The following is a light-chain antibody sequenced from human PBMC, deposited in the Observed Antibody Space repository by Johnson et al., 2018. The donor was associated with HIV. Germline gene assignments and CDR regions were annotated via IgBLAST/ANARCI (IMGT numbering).Light chain of an antibody. J-gene: IGLJ1*01. CDR1: SSNIGDNY. CDR2: EDT. Sequence: QSVLTQPPSVSAAPGQKVSISCSGSSSNIGDNYVSWYQQVPGTAPKLLIYEDTKRPSGIPDRFSGSKSGTSATLGITGLQTGDEADYYCGTWDSSPSAGYVFDTGTKATVL. V-gene: IGLV1-51*02. CDR3: GTWDSSPSAGYV.